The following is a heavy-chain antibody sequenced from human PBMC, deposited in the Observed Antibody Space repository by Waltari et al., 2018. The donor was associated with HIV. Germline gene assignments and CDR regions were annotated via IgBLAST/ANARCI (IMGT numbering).Heavy chain of an antibody. J-gene: IGHJ6*02. CDR1: GYSFSTYG. V-gene: IGHV1-18*01. CDR2: IFDFHGNT. D-gene: IGHD3-9*01. Sequence: VHLVQSAGEVTKPGASVKVSCKTSGYSFSTYGISWVRQALGRGLEWVAWIFDFHGNTEGARNVEGGVNLRTDSATSTAFLEVRSVTSGDTAIYYCARVGGDWLSETYYYSGMDVWGQGTTVIVSS. CDR3: ARVGGDWLSETYYYSGMDV.